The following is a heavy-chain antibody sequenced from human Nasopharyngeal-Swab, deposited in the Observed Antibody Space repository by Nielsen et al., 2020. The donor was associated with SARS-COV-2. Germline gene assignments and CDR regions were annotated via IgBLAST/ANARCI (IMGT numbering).Heavy chain of an antibody. Sequence: ASVKVSCKASGYTFTGYGISWVRQAPGQGLEWMGWISAYNGNTNYAQNLQGRVTMTTDTSTSNASMELRSLRSDDTAVYYCAREGGVRGVKFDYWGQGTLVTVSS. CDR2: ISAYNGNT. V-gene: IGHV1-18*01. J-gene: IGHJ4*02. CDR3: AREGGVRGVKFDY. D-gene: IGHD3-10*01. CDR1: GYTFTGYG.